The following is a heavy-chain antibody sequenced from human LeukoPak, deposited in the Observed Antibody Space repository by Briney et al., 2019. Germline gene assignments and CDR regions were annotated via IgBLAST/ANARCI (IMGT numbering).Heavy chain of an antibody. CDR2: ISSSSSSYI. V-gene: IGHV3-21*01. CDR1: GFTFSSYS. Sequence: PGGSLRLSCAASGFTFSSYSMNWVRQAPGKGLEWVSSISSSSSSYIYYADSVKGRFTISRDNAKNSLYLQMNSLRAEDTAVYYCTREVVVPAAARHYYYYYYMDVWGKGTTVTASS. J-gene: IGHJ6*03. CDR3: TREVVVPAAARHYYYYYYMDV. D-gene: IGHD2-2*01.